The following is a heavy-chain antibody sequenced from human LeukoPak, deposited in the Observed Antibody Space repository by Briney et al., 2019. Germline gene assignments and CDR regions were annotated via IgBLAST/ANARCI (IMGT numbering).Heavy chain of an antibody. CDR1: GGSFSGYY. CDR3: ARESYCSGGSCYSGRAFDI. J-gene: IGHJ3*02. V-gene: IGHV4-34*01. Sequence: PSETLSLTCAVYGGSFSGYYWSWIRQPPGKGLEWIGEINHSGSTNYNPSLKSRVTISVDTSKNQFSLKLSSVTAADTAVYYCARESYCSGGSCYSGRAFDIWGQGTMVTVSS. CDR2: INHSGST. D-gene: IGHD2-15*01.